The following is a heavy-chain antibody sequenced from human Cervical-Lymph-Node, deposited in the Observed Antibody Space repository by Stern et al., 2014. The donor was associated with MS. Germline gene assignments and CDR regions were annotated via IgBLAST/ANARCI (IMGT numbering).Heavy chain of an antibody. CDR2: ISYDGSNK. CDR1: GFTFNTYS. D-gene: IGHD3-16*01. J-gene: IGHJ1*01. CDR3: ARTGGVRLRLYLEH. V-gene: IGHV3-30-3*01. Sequence: VQLVESGGGVVQPGRSLGLSCTASGFTFNTYSLYWVRQAPGKGLEWVAIISYDGSNKYYADSVKGRFTISRDNSNNTLYLQMNSLRAEDTAVYYCARTGGVRLRLYLEHWGQGTLVTVSS.